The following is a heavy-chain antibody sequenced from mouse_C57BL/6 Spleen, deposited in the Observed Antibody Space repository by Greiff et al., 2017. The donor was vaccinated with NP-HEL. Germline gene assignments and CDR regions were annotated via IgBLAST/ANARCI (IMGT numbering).Heavy chain of an antibody. CDR1: GYTFTSYW. V-gene: IGHV1-69*01. Sequence: QVQLKQPGAELVMPGASVKLSCKASGYTFTSYWMHWVKQRPGQGLEWIGEIDPSDSYTNYNQKFKGKSTLTVDKSSSTAYMQLSSLTSEDSAVYYCARDYYGSSYCAMDYWGQGTSVTVSS. J-gene: IGHJ4*01. CDR3: ARDYYGSSYCAMDY. D-gene: IGHD1-1*01. CDR2: IDPSDSYT.